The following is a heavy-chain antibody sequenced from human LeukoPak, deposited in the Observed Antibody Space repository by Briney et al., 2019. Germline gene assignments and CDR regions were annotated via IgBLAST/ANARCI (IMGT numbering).Heavy chain of an antibody. J-gene: IGHJ4*02. V-gene: IGHV4-59*08. D-gene: IGHD2-8*02. CDR2: ISDIGSI. Sequence: ASQTLSLTCTVSGGSISSYYWSWIRHPPRKGLEWIAYISDIGSINYNPSLKSRVTIPRETPQNQFSLKLSSVTAAHPPVYYCAEPHPRNTVDFWGQGTPVTVSS. CDR3: AEPHPRNTVDF. CDR1: GGSISSYY.